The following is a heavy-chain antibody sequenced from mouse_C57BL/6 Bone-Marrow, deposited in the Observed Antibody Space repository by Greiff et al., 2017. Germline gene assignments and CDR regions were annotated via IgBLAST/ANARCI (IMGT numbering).Heavy chain of an antibody. CDR1: GFSLTSYG. J-gene: IGHJ1*03. CDR2: IWSGGST. Sequence: VMLVESGPGLVQPSQSLSITCTVSGFSLTSYGVHWVRQSPGKGLEWLGVIWSGGSTDYNAAFISRLSISKDDSKSHVFFKMNSLQADDTAIYYCARSGITTVVATDWYCDVWGTGTTVTVSS. D-gene: IGHD1-1*01. CDR3: ARSGITTVVATDWYCDV. V-gene: IGHV2-2*01.